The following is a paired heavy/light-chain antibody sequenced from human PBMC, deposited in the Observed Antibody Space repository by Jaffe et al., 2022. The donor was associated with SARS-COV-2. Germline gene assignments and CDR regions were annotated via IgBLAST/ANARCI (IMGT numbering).Light chain of an antibody. J-gene: IGKJ4*01. CDR2: LGF. CDR3: MQALQTPLT. V-gene: IGKV2-28*01. Sequence: DIVMTQSPFSLPVTPGEPASISCRSSQSLLRSNGYNYLDWYLQKPGQSPQLLIYLGFRRASGVPDRFSGSGSGTDFTLKISRVEADDVGIYYCMQALQTPLTFGGGTKVEI. CDR1: QSLLRSNGYNY.
Heavy chain of an antibody. CDR2: IWYDGSKT. J-gene: IGHJ6*02. CDR3: SRVRYYDFWSGHSRPEDYYYGIDV. D-gene: IGHD3-3*01. CDR1: QSLFSSYG. V-gene: IGHV3-33*01. Sequence: QVQLVESGGGVVQPGASLTVSCAASQSLFSSYGMQWVRQAPGKGLEWVAVIWYDGSKTYYADSVKGRFTISRDNSKNILYLQMNSLRGEDTAVYYCSRVRYYDFWSGHSRPEDYYYGIDVWGQGTTVIVSS.